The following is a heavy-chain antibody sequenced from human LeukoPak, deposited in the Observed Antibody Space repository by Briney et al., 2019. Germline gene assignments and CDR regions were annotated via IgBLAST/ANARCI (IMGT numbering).Heavy chain of an antibody. CDR3: ARPHYYDSSGYSVLDAFDI. J-gene: IGHJ3*02. V-gene: IGHV1-69*04. Sequence: SVRVSCKASGGTFSSYAISWVRQAPGQGLEWMGRIIPILGITNYAQKFQGRVTITADKSTSTAYMELSSLRSEDTAVYYCARPHYYDSSGYSVLDAFDIWGQGTMVTVSS. CDR2: IIPILGIT. D-gene: IGHD3-22*01. CDR1: GGTFSSYA.